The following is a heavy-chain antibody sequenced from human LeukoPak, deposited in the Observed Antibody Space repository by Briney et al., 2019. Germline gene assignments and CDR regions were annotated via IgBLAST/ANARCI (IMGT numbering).Heavy chain of an antibody. D-gene: IGHD3-3*01. Sequence: PSETLSLTCAVYGGSFSGYYWSWIRQPPGKGLEWIGEINHSGSTNYNPSLKSRVTISVDTSKNLFSLKLSSVTAADTAVYYCARGSEYYDFWSGYTNWFDPWGQGTLVTVSS. CDR3: ARGSEYYDFWSGYTNWFDP. CDR2: INHSGST. V-gene: IGHV4-34*01. CDR1: GGSFSGYY. J-gene: IGHJ5*02.